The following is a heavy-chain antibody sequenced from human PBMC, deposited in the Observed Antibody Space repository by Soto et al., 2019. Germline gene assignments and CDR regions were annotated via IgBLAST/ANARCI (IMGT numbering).Heavy chain of an antibody. J-gene: IGHJ4*02. CDR2: IGSSGSTI. D-gene: IGHD6-6*01. CDR1: GFTFSSFE. Sequence: EVQLVESGGGLVQPGGSLRLSCAASGFTFSSFEMNWVRQAPGKGLEWVSKIGSSGSTIWYADSVKVRFTISRDNAKNSRYLQMNSLRGEDTAVYYCARATYSSSYYFDSWGQGTLVTVSS. V-gene: IGHV3-48*03. CDR3: ARATYSSSYYFDS.